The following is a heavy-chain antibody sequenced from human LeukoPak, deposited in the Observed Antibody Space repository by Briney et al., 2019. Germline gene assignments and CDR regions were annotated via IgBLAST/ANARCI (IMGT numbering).Heavy chain of an antibody. CDR1: GGTFSSYA. J-gene: IGHJ6*02. CDR2: IIPILGIA. Sequence: ASVKVSCKASGGTFSSYAISWVRQAPGQGLEWMGRIIPILGIANYAQKFQGRVTITADKSTSTAYMELSSLRSEDAAVYYCARSLGYCSGGSCYPGPPAVWGQGTTVTVSS. CDR3: ARSLGYCSGGSCYPGPPAV. D-gene: IGHD2-15*01. V-gene: IGHV1-69*04.